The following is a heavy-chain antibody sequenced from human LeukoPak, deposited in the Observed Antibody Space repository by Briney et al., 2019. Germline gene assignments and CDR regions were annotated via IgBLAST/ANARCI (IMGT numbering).Heavy chain of an antibody. V-gene: IGHV4-59*04. CDR1: GGSISSYY. CDR2: IYYSGST. CDR3: ATRYSSSWYYWYFDL. D-gene: IGHD6-13*01. Sequence: PSETLSLTCTVSGGSISSYYWSWIRQPPGKGLEWIGYIYYSGSTYYNPSLKSRVTISVDTSKNQFSLKLSSVTAADTAVYYCATRYSSSWYYWYFDLWGRGTLVTVSS. J-gene: IGHJ2*01.